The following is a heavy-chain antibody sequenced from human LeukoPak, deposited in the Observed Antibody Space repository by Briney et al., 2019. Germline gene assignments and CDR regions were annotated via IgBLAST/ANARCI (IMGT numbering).Heavy chain of an antibody. D-gene: IGHD3-9*01. CDR3: ARGDYDILTGYRYFDY. CDR2: IYHDETT. CDR1: GGSISSGTW. J-gene: IGHJ4*02. Sequence: SETLSLTCTVSGGSISSGTWWNWVRQPPGKGLEWIGEIYHDETTNYSPSLKSRVTISVDKSKNLFSLKLSSATAADTAVYYCARGDYDILTGYRYFDYWGQGTLVTVSS. V-gene: IGHV4-4*02.